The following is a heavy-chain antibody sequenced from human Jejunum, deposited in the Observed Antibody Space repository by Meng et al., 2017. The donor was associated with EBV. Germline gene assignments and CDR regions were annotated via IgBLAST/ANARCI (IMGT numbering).Heavy chain of an antibody. V-gene: IGHV3-30*14. Sequence: GEVLEPGGGVVQSGRSLRLSCAASGFTFSSFAMHWVRQAPGKGLEWVAVISNDGTFEHYADSVKGRFTISRDDSKNTVYLQMSSLRGEDTAVYYCGRESNNGGSYYAHWGQGTLVTVSS. CDR1: GFTFSSFA. CDR3: GRESNNGGSYYAH. CDR2: ISNDGTFE. D-gene: IGHD1-26*01. J-gene: IGHJ4*02.